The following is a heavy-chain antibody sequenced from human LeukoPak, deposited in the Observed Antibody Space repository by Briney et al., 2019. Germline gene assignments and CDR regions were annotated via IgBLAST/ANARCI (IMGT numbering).Heavy chain of an antibody. Sequence: ASVKVSCKASGYTFAGYYIHWVRRAPGQGLEWLGWINPNKGDTKSAQKFRDRVIMTTDTSLTTAYMEVINLSSDDTAVYYCTRSSWDCSSGSCYSNINFDYWGQGTLVTVSS. CDR3: TRSSWDCSSGSCYSNINFDY. V-gene: IGHV1-2*02. J-gene: IGHJ4*02. CDR2: INPNKGDT. D-gene: IGHD2-15*01. CDR1: GYTFAGYY.